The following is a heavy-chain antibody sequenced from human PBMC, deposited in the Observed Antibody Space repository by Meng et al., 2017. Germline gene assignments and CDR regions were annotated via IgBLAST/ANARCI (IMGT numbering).Heavy chain of an antibody. V-gene: IGHV4-39*07. J-gene: IGHJ4*02. CDR2: IYYSGST. CDR3: ARGDYYGSGSFGRESHYYFDY. CDR1: GGSISSSSYY. Sequence: SETLSLTCTVSGGSISSSSYYWGWIRQPPGKGLEWIGSIYYSGSTYYNPSLKSRVTISVDTSKNQFSLKLSSVAAADTAVYYCARGDYYGSGSFGRESHYYFDYWGQGTLVTVSS. D-gene: IGHD3-10*01.